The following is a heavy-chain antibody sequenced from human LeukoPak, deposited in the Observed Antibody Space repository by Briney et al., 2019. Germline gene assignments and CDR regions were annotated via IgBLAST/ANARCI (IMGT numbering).Heavy chain of an antibody. J-gene: IGHJ4*02. Sequence: PSETLSLTCAVYGGSFSGYYWSWIRQPPGKGLEWIGEINHSGSTNYNPSLKSRVTISVDTSKDQFSLKLSSVTAADTAVYYCARRGYSDGPWRGCIDYWGQGTLVTVSS. D-gene: IGHD5-18*01. CDR1: GGSFSGYY. CDR2: INHSGST. V-gene: IGHV4-34*01. CDR3: ARRGYSDGPWRGCIDY.